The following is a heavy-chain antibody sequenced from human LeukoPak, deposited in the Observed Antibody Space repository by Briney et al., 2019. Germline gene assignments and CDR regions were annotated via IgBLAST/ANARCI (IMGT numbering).Heavy chain of an antibody. CDR2: ISYDGSNK. CDR3: AKEGHSGYYAGKYYYGMDV. J-gene: IGHJ6*02. V-gene: IGHV3-30*04. Sequence: GRSLRLSCAASGFTFSSYAMHWVRQAPGKGLEWVAVISYDGSNKYYADSVKGRFTISRDNSKNTLYLQMNSLRAEDTAVYYCAKEGHSGYYAGKYYYGMDVWGQGTTVTVSS. D-gene: IGHD3-22*01. CDR1: GFTFSSYA.